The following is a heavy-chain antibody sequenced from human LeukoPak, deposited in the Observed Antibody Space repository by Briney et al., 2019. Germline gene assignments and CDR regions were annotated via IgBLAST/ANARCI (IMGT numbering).Heavy chain of an antibody. J-gene: IGHJ5*02. V-gene: IGHV1-8*03. CDR1: GYTFTSYD. CDR2: MNPNSGNT. CDR3: ARQFRYNRVEIDP. Sequence: GASVKVSCKASGYTFTSYDINWVRQATGQGLEWMGWMNPNSGNTGYAQKFQGRVTITRNTSISTAYMELSSLRSKDTAVYYCARQFRYNRVEIDPWGQGTLVTVSS. D-gene: IGHD5-24*01.